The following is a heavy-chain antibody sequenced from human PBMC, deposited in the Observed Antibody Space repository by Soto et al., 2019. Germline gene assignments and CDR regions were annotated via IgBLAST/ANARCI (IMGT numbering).Heavy chain of an antibody. J-gene: IGHJ6*03. V-gene: IGHV3-53*04. CDR2: IYSGGST. Sequence: PGGSLGLSCAASGFTVSSNYMSWVRQAPGKGLEWVSVIYSGGSTYYADSVKGRFTISRHNSKNTLYLQMNSLRAEDTAVYYCARDKDRDYYYMDVWGKGTTVTVSS. D-gene: IGHD2-15*01. CDR3: ARDKDRDYYYMDV. CDR1: GFTVSSNY.